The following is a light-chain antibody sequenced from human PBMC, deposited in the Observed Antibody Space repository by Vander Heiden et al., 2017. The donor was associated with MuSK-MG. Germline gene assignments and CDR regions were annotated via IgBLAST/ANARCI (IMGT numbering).Light chain of an antibody. V-gene: IGKV3-11*01. CDR2: DAS. CDR1: ESVSKY. Sequence: EIVLTQSPATLSLSPGDSVTLSCRASESVSKYLVWYQHKPGQAPRLLIYDASIRATGCPARFSGSGSGTDFTLTISSLEPEDFAVYYCQQRIVWPLTFGGGTKVXIK. CDR3: QQRIVWPLT. J-gene: IGKJ4*01.